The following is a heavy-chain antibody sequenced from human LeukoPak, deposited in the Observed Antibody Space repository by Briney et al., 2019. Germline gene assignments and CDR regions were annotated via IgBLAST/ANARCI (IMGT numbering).Heavy chain of an antibody. D-gene: IGHD5-12*01. CDR2: IYYSGST. Sequence: PSETLSLTCTVSGGSTSSYYWSWIRQPPGKGLEWIGYIYYSGSTNYNPSLKSRVTISVDTSKNQFSLTLSSVTAADTAVYYCARAHGSGGDYFDYWGQGTLVTVSS. V-gene: IGHV4-59*12. J-gene: IGHJ4*02. CDR3: ARAHGSGGDYFDY. CDR1: GGSTSSYY.